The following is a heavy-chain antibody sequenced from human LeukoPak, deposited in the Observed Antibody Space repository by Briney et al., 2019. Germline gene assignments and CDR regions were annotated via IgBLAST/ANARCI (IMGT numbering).Heavy chain of an antibody. CDR3: ARGNHKRYSSSWYRPFDY. CDR1: GGTITSGAFS. J-gene: IGHJ4*02. D-gene: IGHD6-13*01. V-gene: IGHV4-30-2*01. Sequence: SQTLSLTCTVSGGTITSGAFSWSWIRQPPGKGLEWIGYIFHGGNTYYNPSLKSRVTISIDRSKNQFSLKLSSVTAADTAVYYCARGNHKRYSSSWYRPFDYWGQGTLVTVSS. CDR2: IFHGGNT.